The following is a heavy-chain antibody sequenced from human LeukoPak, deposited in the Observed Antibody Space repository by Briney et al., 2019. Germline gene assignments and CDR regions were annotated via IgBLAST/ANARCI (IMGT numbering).Heavy chain of an antibody. J-gene: IGHJ4*02. Sequence: PGGSLRLSCAASGFTFSSYSMNWVRQAPGKGLEWVSSIGSSSSYIYYADSVKGRFTISRDNAKNSLYLQMNSLRAEDTAVYYCASLASINWNDEEVGYWGQGTLVTVSS. CDR3: ASLASINWNDEEVGY. CDR2: IGSSSSYI. V-gene: IGHV3-21*01. CDR1: GFTFSSYS. D-gene: IGHD1-1*01.